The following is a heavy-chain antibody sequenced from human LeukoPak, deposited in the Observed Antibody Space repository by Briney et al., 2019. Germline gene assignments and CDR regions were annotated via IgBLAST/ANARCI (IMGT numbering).Heavy chain of an antibody. CDR3: ARGTYYYGSGSLDY. Sequence: KPSQTLPLTCTVSGGSISSGSYYWSWIRQPAGKGLEWIGRIYTSGSTNYNPSLKSRVTISVDTSKNQFSLKLSSVTAADTAVYYCARGTYYYGSGSLDYWGQGTLVTVSS. CDR1: GGSISSGSYY. J-gene: IGHJ4*02. D-gene: IGHD3-10*01. V-gene: IGHV4-61*02. CDR2: IYTSGST.